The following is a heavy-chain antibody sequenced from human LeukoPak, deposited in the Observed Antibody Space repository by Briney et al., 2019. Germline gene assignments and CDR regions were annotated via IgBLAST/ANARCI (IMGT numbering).Heavy chain of an antibody. V-gene: IGHV3-21*01. CDR2: IRFTGSYI. J-gene: IGHJ4*02. D-gene: IGHD3-22*01. CDR3: ARGAYYYED. Sequence: KSGGSLRLSCAASGFTFSSYSMNWVRQAPGRGLEWVSSIRFTGSYIYYADSVKGRFTISRDDAKNLPSLQMISLRVEDTAVYYCARGAYYYEDWGQGTLVTVSS. CDR1: GFTFSSYS.